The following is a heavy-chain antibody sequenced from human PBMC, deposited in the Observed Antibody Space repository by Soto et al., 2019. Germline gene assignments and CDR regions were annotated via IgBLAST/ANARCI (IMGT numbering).Heavy chain of an antibody. Sequence: SETLSLTCTVSGGSISSYYWSWIRQPPGKGLEWIGYIYYSGSTNYNPSLKSRVTISVDTSENQFSLKLSSVTAADTAVYYCARGYQLPTSFDYWGQGTLVTVSS. CDR2: IYYSGST. J-gene: IGHJ4*02. D-gene: IGHD2-2*01. CDR3: ARGYQLPTSFDY. CDR1: GGSISSYY. V-gene: IGHV4-59*01.